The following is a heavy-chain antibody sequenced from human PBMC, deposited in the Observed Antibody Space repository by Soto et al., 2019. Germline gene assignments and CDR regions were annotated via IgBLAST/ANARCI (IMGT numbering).Heavy chain of an antibody. CDR1: GYTFTGYY. Sequence: ASVKVSCKASGYTFTGYYMHWVRQAPGQGLEWMGWINPNSGGTNYAQKFQGWVTMTRDTSISTAYMELSRLRSDDTAVYYCARGYDILTGIPETTHFDYWGQGTLVTVSS. V-gene: IGHV1-2*04. D-gene: IGHD3-9*01. J-gene: IGHJ4*02. CDR3: ARGYDILTGIPETTHFDY. CDR2: INPNSGGT.